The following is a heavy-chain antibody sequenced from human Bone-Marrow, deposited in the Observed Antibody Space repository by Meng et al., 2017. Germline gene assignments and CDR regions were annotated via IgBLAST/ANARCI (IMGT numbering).Heavy chain of an antibody. Sequence: ASVKVSCKASGYTLTDYFIHWIQQAPGQGLEWMGRINPNSGATDYAQKFQGRVTMTRDTSISTAYMQLSSLRSDDTAVYYCAREFTVFGVVTSLFDFWGQGTQVTCAS. V-gene: IGHV1-2*06. J-gene: IGHJ4*02. CDR3: AREFTVFGVVTSLFDF. CDR2: INPNSGAT. CDR1: GYTLTDYF. D-gene: IGHD3-3*01.